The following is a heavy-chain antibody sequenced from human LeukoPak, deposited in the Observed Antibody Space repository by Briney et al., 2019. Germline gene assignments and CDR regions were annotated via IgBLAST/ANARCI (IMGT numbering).Heavy chain of an antibody. D-gene: IGHD6-13*01. Sequence: VASVKVSCKTSGYTFTNFRIHWVRQAPGQGLEWMGWVSAHNGDTNYAPKLQGRVTLTTDTSTATVSMELRSLRSDDAAVYYCARGKDIAAADHFDYWGQGTLVTVSS. CDR3: ARGKDIAAADHFDY. J-gene: IGHJ4*02. V-gene: IGHV1-18*01. CDR1: GYTFTNFR. CDR2: VSAHNGDT.